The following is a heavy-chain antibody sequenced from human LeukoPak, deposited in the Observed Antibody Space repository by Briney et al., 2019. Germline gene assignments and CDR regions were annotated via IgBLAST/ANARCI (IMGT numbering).Heavy chain of an antibody. D-gene: IGHD6-19*01. Sequence: GGSLRLSCAASGFTFSSYAMSWVRQAPGKGLEWVSAISGSGGSTYYADSVKGRFTISRDDFKNTLYLQMNSLRAEDTAVYYCAKCSYSSGCGIDYWGQGTLVTVSS. CDR1: GFTFSSYA. CDR2: ISGSGGST. V-gene: IGHV3-23*01. J-gene: IGHJ4*02. CDR3: AKCSYSSGCGIDY.